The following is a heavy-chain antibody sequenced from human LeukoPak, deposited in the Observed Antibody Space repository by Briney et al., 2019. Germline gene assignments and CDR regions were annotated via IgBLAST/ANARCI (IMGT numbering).Heavy chain of an antibody. D-gene: IGHD7-27*01. CDR3: TNWGDTWGLDF. CDR2: IKDDGSEK. V-gene: IGHV3-7*01. J-gene: IGHJ4*02. Sequence: GGSLRLSCAASGLNFRKSWMTWVRRAPGRGLEWAANIKDDGSEKYYVDSVKGRFTVSRDNAKNSLYLQMNGLSAEDTAVYYCTNWGDTWGLDFWGQGILVSVSS. CDR1: GLNFRKSW.